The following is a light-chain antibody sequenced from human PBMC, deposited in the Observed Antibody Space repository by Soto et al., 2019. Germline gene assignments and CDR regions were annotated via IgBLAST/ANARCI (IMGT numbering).Light chain of an antibody. Sequence: DIQMTQSPSTLSASVGDRVTITCRDSQSISSWLAWYQQKPGEAPKILIYKASTLESGVPSRFSGSGSGTEFTLTISSLQPDDFATYYCQQYDYYPYTFGQGTKLEIK. CDR2: KAS. V-gene: IGKV1-5*03. J-gene: IGKJ2*01. CDR1: QSISSW. CDR3: QQYDYYPYT.